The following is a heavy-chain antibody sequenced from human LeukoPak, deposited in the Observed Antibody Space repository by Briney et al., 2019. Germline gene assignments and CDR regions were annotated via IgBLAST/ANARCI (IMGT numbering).Heavy chain of an antibody. CDR3: ARFRSSTRGYYFDY. CDR2: IKQDGSEK. CDR1: GFTFSSYW. V-gene: IGHV3-7*01. Sequence: GGSLRLSCAASGFTFSSYWMSWVRQAPGKGLEWVANIKQDGSEKYYVDSVKGRFTISRDNAKNSLYLQMNSLRAEDTAVYYCARFRSSTRGYYFDYWGQGTLVTVSS. J-gene: IGHJ4*02. D-gene: IGHD2-2*01.